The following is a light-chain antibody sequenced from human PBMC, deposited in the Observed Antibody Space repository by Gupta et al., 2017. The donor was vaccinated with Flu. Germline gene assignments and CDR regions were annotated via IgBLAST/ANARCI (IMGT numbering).Light chain of an antibody. CDR3: AAWDDSLKGV. CDR2: SNT. CDR1: SSNIGSRS. J-gene: IGLJ1*01. Sequence: QSVLTQPPSASGTPGQRVTISCVGSSSNIGSRSASWYQQLPGTAPKLLIYSNTQRPSGVPDLFSGSKSGTAASLAISGLQSEDEGDYYCAAWDDSLKGVFGTGTKVTVL. V-gene: IGLV1-44*01.